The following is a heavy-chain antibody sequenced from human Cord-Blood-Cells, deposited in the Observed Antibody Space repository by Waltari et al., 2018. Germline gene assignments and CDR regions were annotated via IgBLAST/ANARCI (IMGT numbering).Heavy chain of an antibody. J-gene: IGHJ4*02. D-gene: IGHD3-3*01. Sequence: QVQLQESGPGLVKPSGTLSLTFAVSGGSISSSNWWSWVRQPPGKGLEWIGEIYHSGSTHYNPPLKRRVTISVDKSKKQFALKLSSVTAADTAVYYCARARLYYDFWSGFDYWGQGTLVTVSS. CDR1: GGSISSSNW. CDR2: IYHSGST. V-gene: IGHV4-4*02. CDR3: ARARLYYDFWSGFDY.